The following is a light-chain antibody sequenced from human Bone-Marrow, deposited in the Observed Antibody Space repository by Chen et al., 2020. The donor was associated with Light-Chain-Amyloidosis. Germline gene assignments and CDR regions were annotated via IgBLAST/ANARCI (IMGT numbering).Light chain of an antibody. V-gene: IGLV2-14*01. CDR1: SSDVGGDNH. J-gene: IGLJ1*01. Sequence: QSALTQPASVSGSPGQSITSSCTGTSSDVGGDNHVSWYQQYPDKAPKLMIYEVTNRPSWVPDRFAGSKSDNTASLTISGLQTEDEADYFCSSYTITNTLVFGSGTRVTVL. CDR3: SSYTITNTLV. CDR2: EVT.